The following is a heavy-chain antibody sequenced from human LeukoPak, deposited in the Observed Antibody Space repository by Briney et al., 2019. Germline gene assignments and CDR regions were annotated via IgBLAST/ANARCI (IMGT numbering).Heavy chain of an antibody. CDR1: GYTFSSYW. J-gene: IGHJ6*03. CDR2: IEQDGSEK. D-gene: IGHD2-15*01. Sequence: PGGSLRLSCAAPGYTFSSYWMSWVRQAPGKGLEWVANIEQDGSEKYYVDSVKGRFTISRDNAKNSLYLQMNSLRAEDTAVYYCAREGTICSGVSCYGSVYYYYMDVWGKGTTVTVSS. V-gene: IGHV3-7*01. CDR3: AREGTICSGVSCYGSVYYYYMDV.